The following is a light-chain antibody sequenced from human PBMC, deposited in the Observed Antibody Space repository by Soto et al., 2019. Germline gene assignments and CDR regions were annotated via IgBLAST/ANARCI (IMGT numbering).Light chain of an antibody. J-gene: IGKJ3*01. CDR2: GAS. CDR3: QQYNNWPFT. CDR1: QSVSSN. Sequence: EIVMTQSPATLSVSPGERATLSCRASQSVSSNLAWYQQKPGQAPRLLIYGASTRATGTPARFSGSGSGTEFTLTISSLQSEDFAVYYCQQYNNWPFTFGPGTKVDFK. V-gene: IGKV3-15*01.